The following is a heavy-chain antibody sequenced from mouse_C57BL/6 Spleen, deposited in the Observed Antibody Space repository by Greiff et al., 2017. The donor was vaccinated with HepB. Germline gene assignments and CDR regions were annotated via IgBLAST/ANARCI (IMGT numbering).Heavy chain of an antibody. CDR3: TRTDYDYALAY. CDR2: IDPEDGDT. D-gene: IGHD2-4*01. V-gene: IGHV14-1*01. Sequence: EVQLQQSGAELVRPGASVKLSCTASGFNIKDYYMHWVKQRPEQGLEWIGRIDPEDGDTEYAPKFQGKATMTADTSSNTAYLQLSSLTSEDTAVYYCTRTDYDYALAYWGQGTLVTVSA. CDR1: GFNIKDYY. J-gene: IGHJ3*01.